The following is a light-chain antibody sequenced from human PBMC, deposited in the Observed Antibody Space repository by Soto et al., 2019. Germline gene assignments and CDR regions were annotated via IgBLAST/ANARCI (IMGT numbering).Light chain of an antibody. CDR1: QSLVYSNGNAY. CDR3: MQGTHWPWT. CDR2: QVS. Sequence: DAVLTQSPLSLPVTLGQPAAISCRSSQSLVYSNGNAYLIWFQQRPGQSPRRLIYQVSTRDAGVRDRFSGSGSRTYFTLTISRVEAEDVGLYYCMQGTHWPWTFGQGTKVEIK. J-gene: IGKJ1*01. V-gene: IGKV2-30*01.